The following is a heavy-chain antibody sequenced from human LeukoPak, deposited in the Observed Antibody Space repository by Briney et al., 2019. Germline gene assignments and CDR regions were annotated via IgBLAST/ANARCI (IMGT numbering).Heavy chain of an antibody. V-gene: IGHV3-48*03. J-gene: IGHJ4*02. D-gene: IGHD6-19*01. CDR2: ISSSGSTI. CDR1: GFTFSSYE. CDR3: ASKAGEAVAGTGFDY. Sequence: GGSLRLSCAASGFTFSSYEMNWVRQAPGKGLEWVSYISSSGSTIYYADSVKGRFTIPRDNAKNSLYLQMNSLRAEGTAVYYCASKAGEAVAGTGFDYWGQGTLVTVSS.